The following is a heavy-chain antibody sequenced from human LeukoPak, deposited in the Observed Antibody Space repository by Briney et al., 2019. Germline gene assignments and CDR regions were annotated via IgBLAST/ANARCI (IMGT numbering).Heavy chain of an antibody. J-gene: IGHJ5*02. CDR1: GVIISSYA. CDR2: INGRGDNT. CDR3: AKDRVSPGFNWFDP. V-gene: IGHV3-23*01. Sequence: RPGGSLRLSCAASGVIISSYAMSWVRQAPGKGLEWVSAINGRGDNTYYADFVKGRFTISRDNSKSTVYLQMNSLRTEDTAVYYCAKDRVSPGFNWFDPWGQGTFVTVSS. D-gene: IGHD2/OR15-2a*01.